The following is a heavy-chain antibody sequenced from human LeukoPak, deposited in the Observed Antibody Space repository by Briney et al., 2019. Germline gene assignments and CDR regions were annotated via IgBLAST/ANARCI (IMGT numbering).Heavy chain of an antibody. D-gene: IGHD2-2*01. CDR1: GFTFSSYA. CDR2: ISGSGGST. CDR3: ARSIVVSPAAPYIWFDP. J-gene: IGHJ5*02. Sequence: PGGSLRLSCAASGFTFSSYAMSWVRQAPGKGLEWVSAISGSGGSTYYADSVRGRFTISRDNSKNTLYLQMNSLRAEDTAVYYCARSIVVSPAAPYIWFDPWGQGTLVTVSS. V-gene: IGHV3-23*01.